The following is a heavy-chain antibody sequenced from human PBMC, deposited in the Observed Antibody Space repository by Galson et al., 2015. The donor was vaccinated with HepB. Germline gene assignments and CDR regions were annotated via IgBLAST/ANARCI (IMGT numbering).Heavy chain of an antibody. V-gene: IGHV1-2*02. Sequence: VKVSCKASGYTFTGYYMHWVRQAPGQGLEWMGWINPNSGGTNYAQKFQGRVTMTRDTSISTAYMELSRLRSDDTAVYYCARELTYQLLYFLDYWGQGTLVTVSS. D-gene: IGHD2-2*02. J-gene: IGHJ4*02. CDR1: GYTFTGYY. CDR2: INPNSGGT. CDR3: ARELTYQLLYFLDY.